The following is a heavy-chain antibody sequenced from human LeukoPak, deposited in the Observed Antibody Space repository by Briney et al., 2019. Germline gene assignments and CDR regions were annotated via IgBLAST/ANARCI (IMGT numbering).Heavy chain of an antibody. CDR3: AKEGRSLQTY. CDR2: IKEDGTET. D-gene: IGHD5-24*01. V-gene: IGHV3-7*03. Sequence: GGSLRLSCAASGLMFSSNWMSWVRLAPGKGLEWVANIKEDGTETYYVDSVKGRFTISRDNAKNSLYLQMNSLRVEDTAVYYCAKEGRSLQTYWGQGTLVTVSS. J-gene: IGHJ4*02. CDR1: GLMFSSNW.